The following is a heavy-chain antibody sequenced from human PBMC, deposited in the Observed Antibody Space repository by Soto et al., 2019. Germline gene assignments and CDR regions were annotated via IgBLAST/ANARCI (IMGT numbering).Heavy chain of an antibody. CDR1: GGSLSDYF. CDR3: ARGLNLGYCSSTSCRNYYYYYYMDV. CDR2: INHLGSI. V-gene: IGHV4-34*01. Sequence: SETLSLTCVVSGGSLSDYFWSWIRQPPGMALEWIGEINHLGSINYNPSLKSRVTMSVDTSKNQFSLTLSSVTAADTATYYCARGLNLGYCSSTSCRNYYYYYYMDVWGKGTTVTVSS. J-gene: IGHJ6*03. D-gene: IGHD2-2*01.